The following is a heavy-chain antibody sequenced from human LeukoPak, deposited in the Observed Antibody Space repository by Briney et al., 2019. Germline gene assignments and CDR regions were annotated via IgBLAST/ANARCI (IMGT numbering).Heavy chain of an antibody. CDR2: ISGSGGST. J-gene: IGHJ4*02. CDR3: AKDYSRSSHFDY. Sequence: QSGGSLRLTCAASGFTFSSYGMSWVRQAPGKGLEWVSAISGSGGSTYYADSVKGRFTISRDNSKNTLYLQMDSLRAEDTAVYYCAKDYSRSSHFDYWGQGTLVTVSS. V-gene: IGHV3-23*01. D-gene: IGHD6-13*01. CDR1: GFTFSSYG.